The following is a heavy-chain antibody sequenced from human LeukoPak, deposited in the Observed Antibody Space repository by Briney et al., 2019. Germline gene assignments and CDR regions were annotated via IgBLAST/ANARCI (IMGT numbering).Heavy chain of an antibody. D-gene: IGHD3-9*01. J-gene: IGHJ3*02. CDR3: ATDLDYYDILTGYTSHAFDI. V-gene: IGHV1-24*01. Sequence: GSSVKVSCKVSGYTLTELSMHWVRQAPGKGLEWMGGFDPLDGETIYAQKFQGRVTMTEDTSTDTAYMELSSLRSEDTAVYYCATDLDYYDILTGYTSHAFDIWGQGTMVTVSS. CDR1: GYTLTELS. CDR2: FDPLDGET.